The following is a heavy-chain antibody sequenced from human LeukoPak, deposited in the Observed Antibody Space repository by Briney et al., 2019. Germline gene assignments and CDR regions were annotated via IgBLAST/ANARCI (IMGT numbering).Heavy chain of an antibody. J-gene: IGHJ4*02. D-gene: IGHD2-21*01. CDR2: ISGRGDIT. V-gene: IGHV3-23*01. CDR1: GFTFSSYA. Sequence: PGGSLRLSCAASGFTFSSYAMNWVRQAPGKGLEWVSAISGRGDITYYADSVKGRFTISRDTSRSTLYLQMSSLRAEDTAVCYCTKDLAFCGGDCYSGADNWGQGALVTVSS. CDR3: TKDLAFCGGDCYSGADN.